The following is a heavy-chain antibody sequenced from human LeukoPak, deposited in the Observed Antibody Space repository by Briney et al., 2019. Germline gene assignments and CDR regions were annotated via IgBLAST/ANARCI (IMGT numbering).Heavy chain of an antibody. CDR2: IIPILGIA. CDR3: VRDRKVAAATYYYYYMDV. J-gene: IGHJ6*03. Sequence: SVKVSCKASGGTFSSYTISWVRQAPGQGLEWMGRIIPILGIANYAQKFQGRVTITADKSTSTAYMELSSLRSEDTAVYYCVRDRKVAAATYYYYYMDVWGKGTTVTVSS. CDR1: GGTFSSYT. V-gene: IGHV1-69*04. D-gene: IGHD6-13*01.